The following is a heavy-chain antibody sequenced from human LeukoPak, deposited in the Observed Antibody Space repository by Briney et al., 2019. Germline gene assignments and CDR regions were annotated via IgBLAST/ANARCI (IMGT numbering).Heavy chain of an antibody. CDR1: GGSFSGYY. D-gene: IGHD4-17*01. Sequence: SETLSLTCAVYGGSFSGYYWSWIRKPPGKGLEWIGEINHSGSTNYNPSLKSRVTISVDTSKNQFSLKLSSVTAADTAVYYCARVTGDSNLSLPSYFDYWGQGTLVTVSS. CDR2: INHSGST. CDR3: ARVTGDSNLSLPSYFDY. V-gene: IGHV4-34*01. J-gene: IGHJ4*02.